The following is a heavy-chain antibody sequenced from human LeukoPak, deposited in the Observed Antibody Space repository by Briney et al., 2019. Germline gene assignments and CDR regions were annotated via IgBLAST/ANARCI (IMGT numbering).Heavy chain of an antibody. CDR1: GGSISSTGYY. CDR3: ASSDSSGYYDN. J-gene: IGHJ4*02. D-gene: IGHD3-22*01. Sequence: SQTLSLTCTVSGGSISSTGYYWTWIRQPAGKGLEWIGHIDNSGNTNHNPSLKSRVTISVDTSKNQFSLKLSSVTAADTAVYYCASSDSSGYYDNWGQGTLVTVSS. CDR2: IDNSGNT. V-gene: IGHV4-61*09.